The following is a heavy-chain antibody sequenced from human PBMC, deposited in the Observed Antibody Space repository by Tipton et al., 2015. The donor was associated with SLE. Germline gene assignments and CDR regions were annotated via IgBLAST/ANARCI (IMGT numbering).Heavy chain of an antibody. V-gene: IGHV4-30-2*01. J-gene: IGHJ4*02. D-gene: IGHD3-3*01. CDR1: GGSISNGDYS. CDR3: ARTLLEPYYFDY. Sequence: TLSLTCAVSGGSISNGDYSWSWIRQPPGKGLEWIGYIYDSGSTYYNPSLKSRVAISLDRSKNQFSLKLRSVTAADTAVYYCARTLLEPYYFDYWGQGTLVTVSS. CDR2: IYDSGST.